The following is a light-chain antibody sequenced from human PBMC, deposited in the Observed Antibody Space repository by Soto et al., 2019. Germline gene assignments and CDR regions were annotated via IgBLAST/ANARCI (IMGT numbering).Light chain of an antibody. J-gene: IGLJ2*01. Sequence: SVLTQPASVSGSPGQSITISCTGSGSDVGSYNYVSWYQQHPGKAPKLMIFQVTNRPSGVSDRFSGSKSGNTASLTISRLQAEDEADYYCSSYTGSSTPVVFGGGTKLTVL. CDR3: SSYTGSSTPVV. CDR2: QVT. CDR1: GSDVGSYNY. V-gene: IGLV2-14*01.